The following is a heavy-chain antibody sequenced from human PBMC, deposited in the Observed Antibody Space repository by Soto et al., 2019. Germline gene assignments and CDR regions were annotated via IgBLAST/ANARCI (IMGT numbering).Heavy chain of an antibody. J-gene: IGHJ4*02. Sequence: GGSLRLSCAASGFTGNDNYMNWVRQAPGKGLEWVSNIFDYGSTYYADSAKGRFSISSDNSKTILFLQMNNLGAEDTAVYYCARGPQSGRTAMVRSYFDSWGQGTLVTVSS. CDR1: GFTGNDNY. CDR2: IFDYGST. V-gene: IGHV3-53*01. CDR3: ARGPQSGRTAMVRSYFDS. D-gene: IGHD5-18*01.